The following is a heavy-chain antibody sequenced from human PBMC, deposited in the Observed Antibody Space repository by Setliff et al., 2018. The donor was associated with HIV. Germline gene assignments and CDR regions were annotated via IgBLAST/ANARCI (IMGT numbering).Heavy chain of an antibody. CDR2: IYWNDNK. CDR1: GFSLSATGVG. V-gene: IGHV2-5*01. Sequence: SGPTLVNPTQTLTLTCSFSGFSLSATGVGVAWIRQPPGKALEWLALIYWNDNKLYSPSLNRRLTITKDTSKNQVKLTMTNMDPVDTATFYYAHTFTDYWYFDVWGRGTLVTVSS. CDR3: AHTFTDYWYFDV. D-gene: IGHD2-8*02. J-gene: IGHJ2*01.